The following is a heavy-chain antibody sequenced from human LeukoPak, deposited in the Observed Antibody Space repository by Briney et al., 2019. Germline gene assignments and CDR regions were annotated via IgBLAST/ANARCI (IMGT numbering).Heavy chain of an antibody. D-gene: IGHD6-19*01. J-gene: IGHJ4*02. V-gene: IGHV4-34*01. CDR1: GGSFSGYY. Sequence: SETLSPTCAVYGGSFSGYYWSWIRQPPGKGLEWIGEINHSGSTNYNPSLKSRVTISVDTSKNQFSLKLSSVTAADTAVYYCARRTPRYSSGWSPFDYWGQGTLVTVSS. CDR2: INHSGST. CDR3: ARRTPRYSSGWSPFDY.